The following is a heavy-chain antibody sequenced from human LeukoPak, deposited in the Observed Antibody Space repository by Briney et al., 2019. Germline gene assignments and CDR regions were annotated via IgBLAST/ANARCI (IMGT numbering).Heavy chain of an antibody. CDR2: IIPIFGTA. Sequence: SVKVSCKASGGTFSSYTISWVRQAPGQGLEWMGGIIPIFGTANYAQKFQGRVTITADESTSTAYMELSSLRSEDTAVYYCVLHASSDVDPFDYWGQGTLVTVSS. CDR3: VLHASSDVDPFDY. D-gene: IGHD6-6*01. J-gene: IGHJ4*02. CDR1: GGTFSSYT. V-gene: IGHV1-69*01.